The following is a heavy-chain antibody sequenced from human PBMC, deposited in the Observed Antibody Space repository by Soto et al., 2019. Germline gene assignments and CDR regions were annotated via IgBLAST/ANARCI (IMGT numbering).Heavy chain of an antibody. D-gene: IGHD3-10*01. CDR1: GFTFTSSA. J-gene: IGHJ6*02. CDR2: IVVGSGHT. V-gene: IGHV1-58*02. CDR3: AAASRTSGGYYGMDV. Sequence: QMQLVQSGPEVKKPGTSVKVSCKTSGFTFTSSAMQWVRQARGQRLEWIGWIVVGSGHTNYAQKFQERVTITRDMSTSTAYMKLSSLRSEDTAMYYCAAASRTSGGYYGMDVWGQGTTVTVSS.